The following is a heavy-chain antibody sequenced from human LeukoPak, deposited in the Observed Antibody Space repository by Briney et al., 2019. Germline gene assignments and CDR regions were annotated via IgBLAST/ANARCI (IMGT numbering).Heavy chain of an antibody. CDR2: IYYNGNT. CDR3: VRGNYDNRGYSNAFDI. J-gene: IGHJ3*02. D-gene: IGHD3-22*01. CDR1: GASISSSY. V-gene: IGHV4-59*01. Sequence: PSETLSHTCTVSGASISSSYWSWIRQPPGKRLEWIGYIYYNGNTNSNPSLKSRVTISADTSKNQFSLNLSSVTAADTAVYYCVRGNYDNRGYSNAFDIWGEGGMVTVSS.